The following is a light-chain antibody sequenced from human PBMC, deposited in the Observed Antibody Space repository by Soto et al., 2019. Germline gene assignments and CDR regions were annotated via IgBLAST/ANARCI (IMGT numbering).Light chain of an antibody. CDR1: QSISSN. CDR3: QQYNYWPPF. CDR2: GAS. Sequence: MTQSPSSLSASVGDRVTITCRASQSISSNLAWYQQKPGQAPRLLIYGASTRVTGIPARFSGSGSGTEFTLTISSLQSEDFAVYYCQQYNYWPPFFGGGTKVEI. J-gene: IGKJ4*01. V-gene: IGKV3-15*01.